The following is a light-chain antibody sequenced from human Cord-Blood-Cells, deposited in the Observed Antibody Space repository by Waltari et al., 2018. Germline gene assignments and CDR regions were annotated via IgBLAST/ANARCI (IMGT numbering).Light chain of an antibody. CDR2: EVS. V-gene: IGLV2-14*01. CDR1: NTEVGGFYH. Sequence: SSLTPPSPRAGAPGKAAPIPCTGTNTEVGGFYHCPWYQQHPGKAPKLMIYEVSNRPSGVSNRFSGSKSGNTASLTISGLQAEDEADYYCSSYTSSSTWVFGGGTKLTVL. CDR3: SSYTSSSTWV. J-gene: IGLJ3*02.